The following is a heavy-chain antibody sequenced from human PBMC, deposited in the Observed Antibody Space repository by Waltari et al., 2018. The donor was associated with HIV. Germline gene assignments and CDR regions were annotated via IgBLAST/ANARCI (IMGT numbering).Heavy chain of an antibody. Sequence: QLQLQESGPGLVKSSETLSLIGTVSGGSLRSSGYYWGWIRQPPGKGLEWIGNIYNGGSAYYSPSLRSRVIISADASKNHFSLNLKSVTASDTAMYFCARQACTSSTCLFMDEFDIWGQGTMVTVSS. CDR3: ARQACTSSTCLFMDEFDI. CDR2: IYNGGSA. J-gene: IGHJ3*02. D-gene: IGHD2-2*01. CDR1: GGSLRSSGYY. V-gene: IGHV4-39*01.